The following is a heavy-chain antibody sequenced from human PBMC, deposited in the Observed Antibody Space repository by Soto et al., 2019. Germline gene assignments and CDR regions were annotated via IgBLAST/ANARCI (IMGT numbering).Heavy chain of an antibody. J-gene: IGHJ6*02. V-gene: IGHV3-23*01. CDR2: ISGSGGST. Sequence: GGSLRLSCAASGFTFSSYAMSWVRQAPGKGLEWVSAISGSGGSTYYADSVKGRFTISRDNSKNTLYLQMNSLRAEDTAVYYCAKDEMMRGIVVVTAIRPGVLYGMDVWGQGTTVTVSS. CDR3: AKDEMMRGIVVVTAIRPGVLYGMDV. CDR1: GFTFSSYA. D-gene: IGHD2-21*02.